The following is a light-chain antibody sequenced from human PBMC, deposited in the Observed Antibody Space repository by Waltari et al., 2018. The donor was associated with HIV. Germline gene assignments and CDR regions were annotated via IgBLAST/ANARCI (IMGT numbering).Light chain of an antibody. J-gene: IGKJ5*01. Sequence: DIQMTQPPSSLSASVGDRVTITCRASQAISNNLAWYQQKPGKVPKLLIYCASTLQSGVPSRFSGSGSGTDFTLTISSLQPDDVATYYCQNYNSAPPTFGQGTRLDIK. V-gene: IGKV1-27*01. CDR3: QNYNSAPPT. CDR1: QAISNN. CDR2: CAS.